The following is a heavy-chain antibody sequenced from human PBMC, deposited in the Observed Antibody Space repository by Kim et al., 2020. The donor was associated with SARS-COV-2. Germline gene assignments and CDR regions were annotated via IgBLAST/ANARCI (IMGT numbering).Heavy chain of an antibody. V-gene: IGHV4-34*01. J-gene: IGHJ4*02. CDR3: ARVGVNYFDY. Sequence: TNSTPSLKSRVTISVDTSKNQFSLKLSSVTAADTAVYYCARVGVNYFDYWGQGTLVTVSS. CDR2: T.